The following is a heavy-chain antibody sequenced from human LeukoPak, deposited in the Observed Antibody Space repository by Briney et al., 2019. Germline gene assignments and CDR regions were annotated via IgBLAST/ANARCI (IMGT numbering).Heavy chain of an antibody. Sequence: SETLSLTCTVSGGSISSYYWSWIRQPPGKGLEWIGYIYYSGSTNYNPSLKSRVTISVDTSKNQFSLKLSSVTAADTAVYYCARHEDYHDSSGYDLFQHWGQGTLVTVSS. D-gene: IGHD3-22*01. V-gene: IGHV4-59*08. CDR3: ARHEDYHDSSGYDLFQH. CDR1: GGSISSYY. J-gene: IGHJ1*01. CDR2: IYYSGST.